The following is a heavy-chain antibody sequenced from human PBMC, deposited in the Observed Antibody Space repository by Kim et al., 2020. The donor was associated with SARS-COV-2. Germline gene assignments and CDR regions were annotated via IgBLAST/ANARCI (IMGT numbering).Heavy chain of an antibody. V-gene: IGHV7-4-1*02. J-gene: IGHJ4*02. CDR2: INTNTGNP. CDR3: AREAPGIAAAGPNFDY. Sequence: ASVKVSCKASGYTFTSYAMNWVRQAPGQGLEWMGWINTNTGNPTYAQGFTGRFVFSLDTSVSTAYLQISSLKAADTAVYYCAREAPGIAAAGPNFDYWGQGTLVTVSS. D-gene: IGHD6-13*01. CDR1: GYTFTSYA.